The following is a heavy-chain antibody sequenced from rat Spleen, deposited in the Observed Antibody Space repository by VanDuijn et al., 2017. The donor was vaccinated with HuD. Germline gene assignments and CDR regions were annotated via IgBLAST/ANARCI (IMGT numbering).Heavy chain of an antibody. CDR2: INTGGSNT. V-gene: IGHV5S13*01. CDR3: ARRHYGYTDYFDD. Sequence: EVQLVESGGGLVQPGRSLKLSCAASGFTFSDFYMAWVRQAPTKGLEWVASINTGGSNTLYRNSVKGRFTISRDNAKNTQYLQMDSLRSEDTATYHCARRHYGYTDYFDDWGQGVMVTVSS. J-gene: IGHJ2*01. CDR1: GFTFSDFY. D-gene: IGHD1-9*01.